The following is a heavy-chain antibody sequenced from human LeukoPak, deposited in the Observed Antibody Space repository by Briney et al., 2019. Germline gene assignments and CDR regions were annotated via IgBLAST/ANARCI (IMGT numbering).Heavy chain of an antibody. J-gene: IGHJ6*03. CDR3: VRVNSGYTAYYYYYYMDV. CDR2: INPNSGGT. V-gene: IGHV1-2*02. CDR1: GYAFTGYY. Sequence: ASVKVSCKASGYAFTGYYINWVRQAPGQGLEWMGWINPNSGGTNYAQKFQGRVTMTRDTSINTAYMELSSLKSDDTAVYYCVRVNSGYTAYYYYYYMDVWGKGTTVTISS. D-gene: IGHD3-22*01.